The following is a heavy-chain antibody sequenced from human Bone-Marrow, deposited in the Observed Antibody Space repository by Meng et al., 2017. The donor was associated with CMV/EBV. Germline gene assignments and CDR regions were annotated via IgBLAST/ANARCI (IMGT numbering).Heavy chain of an antibody. Sequence: SETLSLTCTVSGGSISSGDYYWSWIRQPPGKGLEWIGYIYYSGSTYYNPSLKSRVTISVDTSKNQFSLKLSSVTAADTAVYYCARGSTAARLGWFDPWGQRTLVTVSS. J-gene: IGHJ5*02. CDR3: ARGSTAARLGWFDP. CDR1: GGSISSGDYY. D-gene: IGHD6-6*01. V-gene: IGHV4-30-4*08. CDR2: IYYSGST.